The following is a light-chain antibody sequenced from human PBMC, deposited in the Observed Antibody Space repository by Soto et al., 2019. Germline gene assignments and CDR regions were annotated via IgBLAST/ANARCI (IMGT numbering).Light chain of an antibody. CDR3: GTWEDSLSSGI. CDR1: SSKIGNHF. CDR2: HNN. V-gene: IGLV1-51*01. J-gene: IGLJ2*01. Sequence: QSVLTQPPSGAAAPGPKGSISFSGTSSKIGNHFVSWYQRLPGTAPKLLIYHNNKRPSGIPDRFSGSKSGTSATLGITGLQTGDEADYYCGTWEDSLSSGIFGGGTKVTVL.